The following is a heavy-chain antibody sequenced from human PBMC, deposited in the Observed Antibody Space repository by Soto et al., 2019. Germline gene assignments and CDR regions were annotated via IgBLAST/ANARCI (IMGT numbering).Heavy chain of an antibody. CDR3: TVSQSRSYFSHFGY. CDR1: GFTFSKAW. D-gene: IGHD6-13*01. V-gene: IGHV3-15*01. J-gene: IGHJ4*01. Sequence: GGTLRLSCLASGFTFSKAWMCCVRQDPGNGLEWAGLINSKTYGANTDYSAAVKGRFTISRDHSQNTLYLTMNSLKSQDTAVYYFTVSQSRSYFSHFGYMGHGNLVTVSS. CDR2: INSKTYGANT.